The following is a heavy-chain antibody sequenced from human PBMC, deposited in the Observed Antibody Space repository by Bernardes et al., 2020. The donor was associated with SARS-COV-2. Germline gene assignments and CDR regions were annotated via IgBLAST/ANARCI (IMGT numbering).Heavy chain of an antibody. V-gene: IGHV3-33*01. D-gene: IGHD1-26*01. Sequence: GGSLRLSCVASGFRLSDYGMHWVRQAPGKGLEWVAVTFYDENNKFYADSVKGRFTVSRDNSKNTLYLQMNSLRVEDTAMFYCARAPFPYSGRPSTYFDNWGQGTLVTVSS. CDR2: TFYDENNK. J-gene: IGHJ4*02. CDR3: ARAPFPYSGRPSTYFDN. CDR1: GFRLSDYG.